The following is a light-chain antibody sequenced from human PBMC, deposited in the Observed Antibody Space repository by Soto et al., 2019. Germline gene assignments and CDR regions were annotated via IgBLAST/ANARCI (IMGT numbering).Light chain of an antibody. CDR3: AAWDDSLNGYV. V-gene: IGLV1-44*01. CDR1: SSNIGSNP. CDR2: SNN. J-gene: IGLJ1*01. Sequence: QSALTQPPSASGTPGQRVTISCSGSSSNIGSNPLNWYQQLPGTAPKLLMYSNNQRPSGVPDRFSGSKSGTSASLAISGLQSEDEADYYCAAWDDSLNGYVFGTGTKLTVL.